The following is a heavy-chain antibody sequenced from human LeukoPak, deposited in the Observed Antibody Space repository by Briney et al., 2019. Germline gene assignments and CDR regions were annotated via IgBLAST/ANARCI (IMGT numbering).Heavy chain of an antibody. CDR3: AKDQRYSSSWYYFDY. Sequence: GGSLRLSCAASGFTFSNYWLSWVRQAPGKGLEWVSDISGSGGSAYYADSVKGRFTISRDNSKNTLYLQMNSLRAEDTAVYYCAKDQRYSSSWYYFDYWGQGTLVTVSS. CDR2: ISGSGGSA. J-gene: IGHJ4*02. D-gene: IGHD6-13*01. CDR1: GFTFSNYW. V-gene: IGHV3-23*01.